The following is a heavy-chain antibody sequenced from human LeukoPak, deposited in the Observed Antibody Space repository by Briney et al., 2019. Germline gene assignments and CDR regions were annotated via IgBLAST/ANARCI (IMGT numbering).Heavy chain of an antibody. Sequence: SETLSLTCTVSGGSISSSSYYWGWIRQPPGKGLEWIGCISHSGSTYYNPSLKSRVTISVDTSKNQFSLRLSSVTAADTAVYYCASPFGEEVVHHWGQGILVTVSS. J-gene: IGHJ5*02. CDR2: ISHSGST. CDR1: GGSISSSSYY. D-gene: IGHD3-10*01. V-gene: IGHV4-39*07. CDR3: ASPFGEEVVHH.